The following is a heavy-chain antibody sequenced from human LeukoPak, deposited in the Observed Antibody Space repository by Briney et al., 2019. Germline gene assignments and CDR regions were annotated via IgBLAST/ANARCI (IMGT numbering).Heavy chain of an antibody. CDR2: IYYSGST. D-gene: IGHD3-3*01. CDR3: ARDSPIRFLEWLLYSETFDI. Sequence: SETLSLTCTVSGGSISTSNYYWGWIRQPPGKGLEWIGSIYYSGSTYYNPSLKSRVTISVDTSKNQFSLKLSSVTAADTAVYYYARDSPIRFLEWLLYSETFDIWGQGTMVTVSS. J-gene: IGHJ3*02. V-gene: IGHV4-39*07. CDR1: GGSISTSNYY.